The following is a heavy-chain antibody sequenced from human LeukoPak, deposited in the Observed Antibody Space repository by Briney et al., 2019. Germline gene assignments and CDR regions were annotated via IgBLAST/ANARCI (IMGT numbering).Heavy chain of an antibody. CDR1: GGSISSYY. J-gene: IGHJ4*02. D-gene: IGHD6-19*01. V-gene: IGHV4-59*08. CDR3: ASSIAVAGTAKVDY. Sequence: SETLSLTCTVSGGSISSYYWSWLRQPPGKGLEWIGYIYYSGSTNYNPSLKSQVTISVDTSKNQFSLKLSSVTAADTAVYYCASSIAVAGTAKVDYWGQGTLVTVSS. CDR2: IYYSGST.